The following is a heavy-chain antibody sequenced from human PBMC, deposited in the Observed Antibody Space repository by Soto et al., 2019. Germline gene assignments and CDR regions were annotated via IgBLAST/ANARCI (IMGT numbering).Heavy chain of an antibody. CDR2: INGDETST. J-gene: IGHJ5*02. Sequence: GGSLRLSCAASGFTFSNHWMHWVRQSPGQGLVWVSRINGDETSTDYADSVQDRFIISRDNTKNTVYLQMNSLKGEDTAAYYCVRDRGYTFGSAFDPWGQGTLVTVSS. CDR1: GFTFSNHW. V-gene: IGHV3-74*01. CDR3: VRDRGYTFGSAFDP. D-gene: IGHD5-18*01.